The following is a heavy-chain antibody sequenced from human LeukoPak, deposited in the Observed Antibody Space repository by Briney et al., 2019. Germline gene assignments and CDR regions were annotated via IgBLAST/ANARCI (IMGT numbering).Heavy chain of an antibody. D-gene: IGHD4-17*01. Sequence: GGSLRLSCAASGFTFSSYWMHWVRQAPGKGLVWVSRINSDGSSTSYADSVKGRFTISRDNAKNTLYLQMNSLRAEDTAVYYCARTTVTSVVWFDPWGQGTLVTASS. CDR2: INSDGSST. V-gene: IGHV3-74*01. CDR1: GFTFSSYW. CDR3: ARTTVTSVVWFDP. J-gene: IGHJ5*02.